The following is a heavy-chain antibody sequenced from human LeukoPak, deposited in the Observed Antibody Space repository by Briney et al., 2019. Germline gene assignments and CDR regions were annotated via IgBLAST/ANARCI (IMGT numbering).Heavy chain of an antibody. CDR2: IKQDGSEK. J-gene: IGHJ4*02. Sequence: GGSLRLSCAASGFTFTTYWMKWVRQAPGKGLEWVANIKQDGSEKYYVDSVKGRFTISRDNSRNTLYLQMDSLRSEDTAVYYCARDFFPIVDSTWYEIGYWGQGPLVPVPS. CDR3: ARDFFPIVDSTWYEIGY. V-gene: IGHV3-7*01. CDR1: GFTFTTYW. D-gene: IGHD2-21*01.